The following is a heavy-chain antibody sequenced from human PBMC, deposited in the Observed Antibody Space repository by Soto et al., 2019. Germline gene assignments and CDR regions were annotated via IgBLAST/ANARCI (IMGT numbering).Heavy chain of an antibody. CDR1: GVSISSYY. V-gene: IGHV4-59*01. CDR3: ARGYDFWSGYSAYYFDY. Sequence: PSETLSLTCTVSGVSISSYYWSWIRQPPGKGLEWIGYIYYSGSTNYNPSLKSRVTISVDTSKNQFSLKLSSVTAADTAVYYCARGYDFWSGYSAYYFDYWGQGTLVTVSS. J-gene: IGHJ4*02. D-gene: IGHD3-3*01. CDR2: IYYSGST.